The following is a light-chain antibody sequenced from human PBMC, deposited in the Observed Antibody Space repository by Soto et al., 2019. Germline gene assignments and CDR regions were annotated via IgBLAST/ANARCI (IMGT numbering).Light chain of an antibody. CDR2: EVS. V-gene: IGLV2-14*01. J-gene: IGLJ3*02. CDR3: SSYTSSSTSLV. Sequence: QSALTQPASVSGCPGQSITISCTGTSSDVRGYNYVSWYQQHPGKAPKLMIYEVSNRPSGVSNRFSGSKSGNTAYLTISGLQAEDEADYYCSSYTSSSTSLVFGGGSKLTVL. CDR1: SSDVRGYNY.